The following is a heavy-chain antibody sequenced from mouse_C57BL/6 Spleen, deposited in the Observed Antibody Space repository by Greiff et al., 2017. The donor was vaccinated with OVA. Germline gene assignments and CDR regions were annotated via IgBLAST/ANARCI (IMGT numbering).Heavy chain of an antibody. D-gene: IGHD2-2*01. CDR3: AFYYGYDGSYWYFDV. CDR2: IHPNSGST. J-gene: IGHJ1*03. CDR1: GYTFTSYW. V-gene: IGHV1-64*01. Sequence: VQLQQPGAELVKPGASVKLSCKASGYTFTSYWMHWVKQRPGQGLEWIGMIHPNSGSTNYNEKFKSKATLTVDKSSSTAYMQLSSLTSEDSAVYYCAFYYGYDGSYWYFDVWGTGTTVTVSS.